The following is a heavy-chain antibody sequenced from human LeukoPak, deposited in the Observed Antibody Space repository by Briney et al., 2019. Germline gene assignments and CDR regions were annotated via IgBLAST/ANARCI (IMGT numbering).Heavy chain of an antibody. Sequence: SETLSLTCTVPGGSISSYYWSWIRQPPGKGLEWIGYIYYSGSTNYNPSLKSRVTISVDTSKNQFSLKLSSVTAADTAVYYCARISDSGYDLYFDYWGQGTLVTVSS. CDR3: ARISDSGYDLYFDY. J-gene: IGHJ4*02. D-gene: IGHD5-12*01. V-gene: IGHV4-59*01. CDR1: GGSISSYY. CDR2: IYYSGST.